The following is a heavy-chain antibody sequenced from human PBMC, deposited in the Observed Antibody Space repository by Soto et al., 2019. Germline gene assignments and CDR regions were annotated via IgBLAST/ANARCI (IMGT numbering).Heavy chain of an antibody. CDR2: TYYRSKWYN. V-gene: IGHV6-1*01. J-gene: IGHJ4*02. D-gene: IGHD6-19*01. CDR1: GDSVSSNSAA. CDR3: ARTSGHFDS. Sequence: PSQTLSLTCAISGDSVSSNSAAWNWIRRSPSRGLEWLGRTYYRSKWYNEYAVSVKSRIAINPDTSKNQFSLQLNSVTPEDTAVYYCARTSGHFDSWGQGTLVTGLL.